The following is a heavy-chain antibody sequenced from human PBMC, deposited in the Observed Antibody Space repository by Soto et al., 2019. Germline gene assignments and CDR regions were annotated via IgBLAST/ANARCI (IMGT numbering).Heavy chain of an antibody. CDR2: ISAYNGNA. Sequence: ASVKVSCKASGYTFTSYGISWVRQAPGQRLEWMGWISAYNGNANYAQKLQGRVTMTTDTSTSTAYMELRSLRSDDTAVYYCARAKGSEGDWNYYYYGMDVWGQGTTVTVSS. CDR3: ARAKGSEGDWNYYYYGMDV. V-gene: IGHV1-18*01. J-gene: IGHJ6*02. CDR1: GYTFTSYG. D-gene: IGHD1-1*01.